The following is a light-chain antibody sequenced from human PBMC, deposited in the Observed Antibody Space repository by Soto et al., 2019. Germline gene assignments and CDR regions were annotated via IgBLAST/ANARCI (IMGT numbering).Light chain of an antibody. CDR1: SSNIGNNY. CDR2: DNN. CDR3: GTWDSSLSAGV. V-gene: IGLV1-51*01. Sequence: QSVLTQPPSASAAPGQKVTISCSGTSSNIGNNYVSWYQQLPGTAPKLLIYDNNKRPSGIPDRFSGSRSGTSATLGITGLQAGDEAHFYCGTWDSSLSAGVFGTGTKVTVL. J-gene: IGLJ1*01.